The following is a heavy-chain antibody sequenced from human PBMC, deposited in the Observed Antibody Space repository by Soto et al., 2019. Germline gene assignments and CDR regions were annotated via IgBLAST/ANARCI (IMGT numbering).Heavy chain of an antibody. CDR3: AKNQGVELVPLATVDWFDP. V-gene: IGHV3-53*01. Sequence: QPGGSLRLSCAASGFTVSSNYMSWVRQAPGKGLGWVSVIYSGGSTYYADSVKGRFTISRDNSKNTLYLELNNLSAEDTAVYHCAKNQGVELVPLATVDWFDPWGQGSVVTVSS. J-gene: IGHJ5*02. CDR1: GFTVSSNY. CDR2: IYSGGST. D-gene: IGHD2-2*01.